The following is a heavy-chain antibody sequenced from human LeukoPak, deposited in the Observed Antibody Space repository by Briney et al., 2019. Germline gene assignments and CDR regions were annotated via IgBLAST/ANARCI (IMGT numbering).Heavy chain of an antibody. V-gene: IGHV3-21*01. CDR3: ARGYGSGTFYNPFDY. Sequence: GGSLRLSCAASGVTFSGYSMNWVRQAPGKGLEWVSAITATSLHIYYADSVKGRFTISRDNAKNSLYLQMNSLRVEDTALYYCARGYGSGTFYNPFDYWGQGTLVTVSS. CDR1: GVTFSGYS. J-gene: IGHJ4*02. D-gene: IGHD3-10*01. CDR2: ITATSLHI.